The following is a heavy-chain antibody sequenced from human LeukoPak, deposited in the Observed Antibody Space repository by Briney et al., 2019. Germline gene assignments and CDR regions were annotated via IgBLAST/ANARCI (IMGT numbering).Heavy chain of an antibody. V-gene: IGHV4-59*01. CDR1: GGSISNYY. Sequence: SETLSLTCTVSGGSISNYYWSWIRQPPGKGLEWIRYIFYTGSTNYNPALKSRVTISLDTSKNQFSLKLSSVTAADTAVYYCARGGASSRYFDLWGRGTLVTVSS. J-gene: IGHJ2*01. CDR3: ARGGASSRYFDL. D-gene: IGHD3-10*01. CDR2: IFYTGST.